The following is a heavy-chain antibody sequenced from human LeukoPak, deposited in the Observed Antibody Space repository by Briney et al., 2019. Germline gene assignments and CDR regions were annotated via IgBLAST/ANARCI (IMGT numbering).Heavy chain of an antibody. Sequence: SETLSLTCTVSGYSISSGYHWGWIRQPPGKGLEWIGSIFHSGSTYYNPSLRSRVTISVDTSKNQFSLKLSSVTAADTAVYYCTREKSYGYIRADSWGQGTLVAVSS. D-gene: IGHD3-16*01. CDR2: IFHSGST. CDR1: GYSISSGYH. CDR3: TREKSYGYIRADS. V-gene: IGHV4-38-2*02. J-gene: IGHJ4*02.